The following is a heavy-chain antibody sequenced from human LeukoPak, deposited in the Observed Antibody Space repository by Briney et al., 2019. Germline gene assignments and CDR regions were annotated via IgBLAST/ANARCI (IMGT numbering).Heavy chain of an antibody. J-gene: IGHJ4*02. CDR3: ARRIVVVPAAISDYFDY. D-gene: IGHD2-2*01. CDR1: GGSISSYY. V-gene: IGHV4-59*08. CDR2: IYYSGST. Sequence: SETLSLTCTVSGGSISSYYWSWIRQPTGKGLEWIGYIYYSGSTNYNPSLKSRVTISVDTSKNQFSLKLSSVTAADTAVYYCARRIVVVPAAISDYFDYWGQGTLVTVSS.